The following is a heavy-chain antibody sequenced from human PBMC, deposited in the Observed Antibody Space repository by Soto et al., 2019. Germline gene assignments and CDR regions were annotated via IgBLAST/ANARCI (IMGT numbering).Heavy chain of an antibody. V-gene: IGHV1-69*08. Sequence: QVQLVQSGAEVKKPGSSVKVSCKASGGTFSTYTITWVRQAPGQGLEWMGRIIPIIGIINYAQKFQGRVTINADKFTGTAYMELTRLRSDATAVYYCAGDPDSHYNDSHASSYPLGQGTLVTVSS. CDR2: IIPIIGII. D-gene: IGHD3-22*01. CDR3: AGDPDSHYNDSHASSYP. CDR1: GGTFSTYT. J-gene: IGHJ5*02.